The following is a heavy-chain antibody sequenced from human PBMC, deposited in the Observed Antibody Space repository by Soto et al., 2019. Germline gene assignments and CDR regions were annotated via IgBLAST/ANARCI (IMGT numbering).Heavy chain of an antibody. CDR1: GFTFSSYS. Sequence: GGSLRLSCAASGFTFSSYSMNWVRQAPGKGLEWVSAISGSGGSTYYADSVKGRFTISRDNSKNTLYLQMNSLRAEDTAVYYCAKATLVPAAISSAFDIWGQGTMVTVSS. CDR2: ISGSGGST. J-gene: IGHJ3*02. CDR3: AKATLVPAAISSAFDI. V-gene: IGHV3-23*01. D-gene: IGHD2-2*01.